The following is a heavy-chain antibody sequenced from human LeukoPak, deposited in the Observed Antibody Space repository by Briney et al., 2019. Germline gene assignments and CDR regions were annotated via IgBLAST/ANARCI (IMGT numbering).Heavy chain of an antibody. CDR3: ARVRDYFDSSDYSDY. D-gene: IGHD3-22*01. Sequence: VASVKVSCKASGYTFTSYFMHWVRQAPGQGLEWMGIINPSDGGTNYAQKFQDRVTMTIDTSTTTAYMELRSLTSDDTAVYYCARVRDYFDSSDYSDYWGQGTLVTVSS. V-gene: IGHV1-46*01. J-gene: IGHJ4*02. CDR1: GYTFTSYF. CDR2: INPSDGGT.